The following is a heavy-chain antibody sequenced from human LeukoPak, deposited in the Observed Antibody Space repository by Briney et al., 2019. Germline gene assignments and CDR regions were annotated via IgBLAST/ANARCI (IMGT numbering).Heavy chain of an antibody. CDR1: GYTLTELS. CDR2: FNPEEEET. D-gene: IGHD2-21*02. J-gene: IGHJ2*01. V-gene: IGHV1-24*01. CDR3: ATSRRVGHIVVVTVAGFDL. Sequence: SVKVPCKVSGYTLTELSMHWVRQPARKGGEGMGGFNPEEEETFYVQEFQGRVTMTEDTSTDTASMELSSLRSEDAALYYCATSRRVGHIVVVTVAGFDLWGGGTPVTVSS.